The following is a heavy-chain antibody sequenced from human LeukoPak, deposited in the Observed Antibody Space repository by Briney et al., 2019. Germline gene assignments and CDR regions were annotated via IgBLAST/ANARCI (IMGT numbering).Heavy chain of an antibody. Sequence: SETLSLTCTVSGGSISSRSYYWGWIRQPPGKGLEWIGSIYYSGSTYYNPSLKSRVTISVDTSKNQFSLKLSSVTAADTAVYHCARLDDSVWFGESTYYSDYWGQGTLVTVSS. V-gene: IGHV4-39*01. CDR1: GGSISSRSYY. CDR3: ARLDDSVWFGESTYYSDY. J-gene: IGHJ4*02. CDR2: IYYSGST. D-gene: IGHD3-10*01.